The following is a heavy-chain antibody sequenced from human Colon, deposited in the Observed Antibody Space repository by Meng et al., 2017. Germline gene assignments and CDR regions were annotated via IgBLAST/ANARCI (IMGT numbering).Heavy chain of an antibody. J-gene: IGHJ4*02. D-gene: IGHD1-26*01. V-gene: IGHV4-31*01. Sequence: QVALQWSGPGLVKPSRTLSLTCTVSCASINSGGNYWSRIRKHPGKGLEWMGYIYKTGDNYYNPSLKSQVTISIGTSKNQFSLNLTSVTAADTAVYYCARARGGIVAEFFDYWGQGILVTVSS. CDR3: ARARGGIVAEFFDY. CDR1: CASINSGGNY. CDR2: IYKTGDN.